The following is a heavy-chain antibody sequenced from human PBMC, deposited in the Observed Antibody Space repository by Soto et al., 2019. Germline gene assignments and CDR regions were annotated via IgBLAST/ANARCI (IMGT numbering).Heavy chain of an antibody. CDR1: GFTFSSYA. CDR3: AKDLSYGRTLSCFDY. J-gene: IGHJ4*02. CDR2: FSGSGGST. Sequence: EVQLLESGGGLVQPGGSLRLSCAASGFTFSSYAMSWVRQAPGKGLEWVSAFSGSGGSTYYADSVKGRFTISRDNSKNTLYLQMNSLRAEDTAVYYCAKDLSYGRTLSCFDYWGQGTLVTVSS. V-gene: IGHV3-23*01. D-gene: IGHD1-26*01.